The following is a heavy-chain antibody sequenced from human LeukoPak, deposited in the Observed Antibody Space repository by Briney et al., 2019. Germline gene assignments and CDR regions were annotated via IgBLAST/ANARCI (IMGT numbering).Heavy chain of an antibody. Sequence: GGSLRLSCAASGFTFSSYGMHWVRQAPGKGLEWVAVISDDGSNKYYADSVKGRFTISRDNSKNTLYLQMNSLIAEDTAVYYCAKDHEGLERGWSLGDYWGQGTLVTVSS. V-gene: IGHV3-30*18. CDR2: ISDDGSNK. D-gene: IGHD6-19*01. J-gene: IGHJ4*02. CDR3: AKDHEGLERGWSLGDY. CDR1: GFTFSSYG.